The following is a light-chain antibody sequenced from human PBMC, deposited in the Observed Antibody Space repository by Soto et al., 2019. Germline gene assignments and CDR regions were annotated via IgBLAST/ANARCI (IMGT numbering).Light chain of an antibody. J-gene: IGKJ4*01. CDR2: SAS. V-gene: IGKV1-9*01. Sequence: DIQLTQSPSVLSASVGDTVTITCRASQALSNYLAWYQQKPGKAPDLLIYSASTLQSGVPSRLSGSGSEAEFSVTIRALQPEDFATYYCQQLSRYPLTFGGGTKVDIK. CDR1: QALSNY. CDR3: QQLSRYPLT.